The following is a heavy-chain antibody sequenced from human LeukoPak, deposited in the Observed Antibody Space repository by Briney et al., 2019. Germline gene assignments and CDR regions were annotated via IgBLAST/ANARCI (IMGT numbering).Heavy chain of an antibody. CDR2: ISYDGSNK. D-gene: IGHD1-26*01. CDR1: GFTFSSYA. J-gene: IGHJ1*01. V-gene: IGHV3-30-3*01. Sequence: GGSLRLSCAASGFTFSSYAMSWVRQAPGKGLEWVAVISYDGSNKYYADSVKGRFTISRDNAKNSLYLQMNSLRAEDTAVYYCAKDRYSGSYYGAEYFQHWGQGTLVTVSS. CDR3: AKDRYSGSYYGAEYFQH.